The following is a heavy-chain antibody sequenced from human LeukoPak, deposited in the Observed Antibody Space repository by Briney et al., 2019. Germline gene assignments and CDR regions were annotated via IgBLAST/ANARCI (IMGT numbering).Heavy chain of an antibody. Sequence: ASVKVSCKASGYTFTSYGISWVRQAPGQGLEWMGWISAYNGNTNYAQKLQGRVTMTTDTSTSTAYMELRSLRSDDTAAYYCAREDIVVVPAAMDYWGQGTLVTVSS. V-gene: IGHV1-18*01. CDR3: AREDIVVVPAAMDY. D-gene: IGHD2-2*01. CDR2: ISAYNGNT. CDR1: GYTFTSYG. J-gene: IGHJ4*02.